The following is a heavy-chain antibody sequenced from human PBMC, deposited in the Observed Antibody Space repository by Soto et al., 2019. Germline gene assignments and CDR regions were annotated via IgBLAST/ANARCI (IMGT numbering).Heavy chain of an antibody. CDR3: ARPKDYDDCLDY. CDR1: GYTFTRYN. V-gene: IGHV1-3*01. Sequence: QVQLVQSGAEVKKPGASEKVSCKASGYTFTRYNMHWVRQAPGQRLEWMGWINAGNGNTKYSRKFQGRVTCTRDTSANTAYMELSSLTSEDTAVYYWARPKDYDDCLDYWGQGTLVTVSS. CDR2: INAGNGNT. J-gene: IGHJ4*02. D-gene: IGHD3-22*01.